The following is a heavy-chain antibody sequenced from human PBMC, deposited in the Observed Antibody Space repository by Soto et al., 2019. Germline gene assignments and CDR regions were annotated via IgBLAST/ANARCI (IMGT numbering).Heavy chain of an antibody. CDR2: IYHSGST. V-gene: IGHV4-4*02. Sequence: SETLSLTCAVSSGSVSSSNWWSWARQPPGKGLEWIGEIYHSGSTNYNPSLKSRVSISVDTSKKQFSLKLSSVTAADTAVYYCAAHLKTTVTAYWYFDLWGRGTLVTVSS. CDR1: SGSVSSSNW. J-gene: IGHJ2*01. D-gene: IGHD4-17*01. CDR3: AAHLKTTVTAYWYFDL.